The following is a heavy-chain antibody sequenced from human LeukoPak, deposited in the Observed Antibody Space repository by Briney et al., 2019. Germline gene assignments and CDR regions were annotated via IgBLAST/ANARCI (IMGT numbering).Heavy chain of an antibody. CDR1: GFTFSDYY. CDR3: ARGHDYGDYYYYYYMDV. Sequence: RGGSLRLSCAASGFTFSDYYMSWIRQAPGKGLEWVSYISSSGSTIYYADSVKGRFTISRDNAKNSLYLQMNSLRAEDTGVYYCARGHDYGDYYYYYYMDVWGKGTTVTVSS. CDR2: ISSSGSTI. V-gene: IGHV3-11*01. D-gene: IGHD4-17*01. J-gene: IGHJ6*03.